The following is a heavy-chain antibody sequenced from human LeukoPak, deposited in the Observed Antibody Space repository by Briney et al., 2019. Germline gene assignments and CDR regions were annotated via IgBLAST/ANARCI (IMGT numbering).Heavy chain of an antibody. V-gene: IGHV4-39*01. CDR2: IYYSGST. D-gene: IGHD4-17*01. Sequence: PSETLSLTCTVSGGSISSSSYYWGWIRQPPGKGLEWIGSIYYSGSTYNNPTLKSRVTISVDTSKNQFSLKLSSVTAADTAVYYCARGARSYHPPDPTVTTRFDYWGQGTLVTVSS. CDR1: GGSISSSSYY. J-gene: IGHJ4*02. CDR3: ARGARSYHPPDPTVTTRFDY.